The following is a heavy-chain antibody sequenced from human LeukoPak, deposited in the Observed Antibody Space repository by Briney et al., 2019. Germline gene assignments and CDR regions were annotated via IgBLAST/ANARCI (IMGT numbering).Heavy chain of an antibody. CDR2: IYYSGST. V-gene: IGHV4-39*07. J-gene: IGHJ2*01. Sequence: PSETLSLTCTVSGGSISSGDYYWGWIRQPPGKGLEWIGSIYYSGSTYYNPSLKSRVTISVDTSKNQFSLKLSSVTAADTAVYYCATLVRVTRYFDLWGRGTLVTVSS. CDR3: ATLVRVTRYFDL. D-gene: IGHD3-10*01. CDR1: GGSISSGDYY.